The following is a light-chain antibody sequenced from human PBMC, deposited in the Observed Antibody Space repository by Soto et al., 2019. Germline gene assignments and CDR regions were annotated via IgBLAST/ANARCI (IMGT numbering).Light chain of an antibody. J-gene: IGKJ2*01. V-gene: IGKV1-5*01. Sequence: DIQMTQSPSTLSASVGDRVTITCRASQSINSWLAWYQQKPGKAPKLLIYDASTLESGVSSRFSGSGSGTEFTLTIGSLQPDDSATYYCQQFHTYYTFGQGTKLEIK. CDR2: DAS. CDR1: QSINSW. CDR3: QQFHTYYT.